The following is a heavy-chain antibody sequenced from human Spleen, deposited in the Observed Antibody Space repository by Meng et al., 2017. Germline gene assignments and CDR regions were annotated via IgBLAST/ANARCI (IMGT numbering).Heavy chain of an antibody. CDR1: GYSFTSYW. Sequence: GESLKISCKGSGYSFTSYWIGWVRQMPGKGLEWMGIIHPGDSHTTYSPSFQGQVTISADKSITTAYLQWSGLRASDTAIYYCARSPQTGEYSYAFDYWGQGTLVTVSS. D-gene: IGHD5-18*01. CDR3: ARSPQTGEYSYAFDY. V-gene: IGHV5-51*01. J-gene: IGHJ4*02. CDR2: IHPGDSHT.